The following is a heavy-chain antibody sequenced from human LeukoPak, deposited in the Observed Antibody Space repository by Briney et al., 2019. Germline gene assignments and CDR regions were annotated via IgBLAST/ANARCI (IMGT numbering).Heavy chain of an antibody. J-gene: IGHJ4*02. Sequence: SETLSLTCTVSGGSISSGSYYWSWIRQPAGKGLEWIGRIYTSGSTNYNPSLKSRVTISVDTSKNQFSLKLSSVTAADTAVYYCARGAQDYGDYVFFDYWGQGTLVTVSS. V-gene: IGHV4-61*02. D-gene: IGHD4-17*01. CDR1: GGSISSGSYY. CDR2: IYTSGST. CDR3: ARGAQDYGDYVFFDY.